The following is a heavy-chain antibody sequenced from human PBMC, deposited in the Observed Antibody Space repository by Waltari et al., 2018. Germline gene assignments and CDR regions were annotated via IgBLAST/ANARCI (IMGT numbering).Heavy chain of an antibody. V-gene: IGHV4-39*07. CDR2: IYYSGAT. J-gene: IGHJ3*02. CDR3: AKEDIVVVPAAGGAFDI. CDR1: GGSISSSSYY. D-gene: IGHD2-2*01. Sequence: QLQLQESGPGLVKPSETLSLTCTVSGGSISSSSYYWGWIRQPPGKGLEWIGSIYYSGATYDNPALQSRVTISVDTSKNQFSLELSSVTAADTAVYYCAKEDIVVVPAAGGAFDIWGQGTMVTVSS.